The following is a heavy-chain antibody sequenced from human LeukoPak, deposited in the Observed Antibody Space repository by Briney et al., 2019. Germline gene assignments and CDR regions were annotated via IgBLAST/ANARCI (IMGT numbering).Heavy chain of an antibody. CDR1: SNYY. D-gene: IGHD4-23*01. V-gene: IGHV3-11*04. J-gene: IGHJ4*02. Sequence: SNYYWGWIRQPPGKGLEWVSYISSRGSTIYYADSVKGRFTISRDNAKNSLYLQMNSLRAEDTAIYYCARGSYGGNYFDCWGQGTLVTVSS. CDR2: ISSRGSTI. CDR3: ARGSYGGNYFDC.